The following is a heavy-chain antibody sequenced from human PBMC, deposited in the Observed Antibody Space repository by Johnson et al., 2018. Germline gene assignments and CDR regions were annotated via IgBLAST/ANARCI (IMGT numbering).Heavy chain of an antibody. CDR2: IYYSGST. CDR1: GGSISSYY. J-gene: IGHJ3*02. D-gene: IGHD3-22*01. CDR3: ARDYDSSGYDAFDI. Sequence: QVQLQESGPGLVKPSETLSLTCTVSGGSISSYYWSWIRQPPGKGLEWIGYIYYSGSTNYNPSLKSRVTISVDTSKNQFSLKLSSVTAADTAGYYCARDYDSSGYDAFDIWGQGTMVTVSS. V-gene: IGHV4-59*01.